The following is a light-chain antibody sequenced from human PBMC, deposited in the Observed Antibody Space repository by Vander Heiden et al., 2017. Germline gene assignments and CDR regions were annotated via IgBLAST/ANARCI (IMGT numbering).Light chain of an antibody. V-gene: IGLV1-51*02. CDR3: GTWESRLSAFSYV. CDR2: EDN. CDR1: DSNIGSNY. J-gene: IGLJ1*01. Sequence: SVLTLPPSVSAAPGQMVSISCFGSDSNIGSNYVSWYQHLPGTAPKLLIYEDNKRPSGIPDRFSGSKSGTSATLGITGLQAGDEADYFCGTWESRLSAFSYVFGAGTTVSVL.